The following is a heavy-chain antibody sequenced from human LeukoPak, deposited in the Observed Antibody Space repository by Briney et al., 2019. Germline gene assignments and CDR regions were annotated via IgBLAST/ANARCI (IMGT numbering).Heavy chain of an antibody. CDR2: ISSSSSYI. CDR1: GFTFSSYS. D-gene: IGHD3-22*01. V-gene: IGHV3-21*01. Sequence: GGSLRLSCAASGFTFSSYSMNWGRQAPGKGLEWVSSISSSSSYIYYADSVKGRFTISRDNAKNSLYLQMNSLRAEDTAVYYCARGLTFNYYDSSGYLGWGQGTLVTVSS. J-gene: IGHJ4*02. CDR3: ARGLTFNYYDSSGYLG.